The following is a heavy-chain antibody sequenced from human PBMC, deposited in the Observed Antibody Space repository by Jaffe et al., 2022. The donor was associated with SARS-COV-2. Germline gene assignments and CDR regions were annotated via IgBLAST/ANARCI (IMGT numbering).Heavy chain of an antibody. V-gene: IGHV1-3*01. D-gene: IGHD3-22*01. CDR1: GYTFTSYA. J-gene: IGHJ3*02. CDR3: ARGDGYYDSSGYWDAFDI. Sequence: QVQLVQSGAEVKKPGASVKVSCKASGYTFTSYAMHWVRQAPGQRLEWMGWINAGNGNTKYSQKFQGRVTITRDTSASTAYMELSSLRSEDTAVYYCARGDGYYDSSGYWDAFDIWGQGTMVTVSS. CDR2: INAGNGNT.